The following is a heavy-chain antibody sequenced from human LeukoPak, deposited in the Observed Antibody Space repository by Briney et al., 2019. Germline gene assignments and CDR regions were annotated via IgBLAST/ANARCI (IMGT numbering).Heavy chain of an antibody. Sequence: PSETLSLTCTVSGGSISSSSYYWGWIRQPPGKGLEWIGSIYYSGSTYYNPSLKSLVTISVDTSKNQFSLKLSSVTAADTAVYYCARHSADYGDFSNWFDPWGRGTLVTVSS. CDR1: GGSISSSSYY. V-gene: IGHV4-39*01. CDR3: ARHSADYGDFSNWFDP. D-gene: IGHD4-17*01. CDR2: IYYSGST. J-gene: IGHJ5*02.